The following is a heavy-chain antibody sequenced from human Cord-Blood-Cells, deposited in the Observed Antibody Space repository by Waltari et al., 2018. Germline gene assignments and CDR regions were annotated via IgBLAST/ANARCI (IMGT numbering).Heavy chain of an antibody. CDR1: GVTFSTYS. D-gene: IGHD3-9*01. V-gene: IGHV3-21*01. CDR2: ISSSRSYI. J-gene: IGHJ3*02. CDR3: ARGKTGDAFDI. Sequence: EVQLVESGGGLVKPGGSLRLSCVASGVTFSTYSMNWVRQAPGKWLKWVSSISSSRSYIYYADSGKCRFTISRDNAKNSLYLQMNSLRAEDTAGYYCARGKTGDAFDIWGQGTMVTESS.